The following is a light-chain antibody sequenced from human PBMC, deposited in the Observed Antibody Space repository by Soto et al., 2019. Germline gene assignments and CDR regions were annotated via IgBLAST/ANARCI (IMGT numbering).Light chain of an antibody. CDR2: GAS. V-gene: IGKV3-20*01. Sequence: EIVLTQSPGTLSLSPGERATLSCRASQSVSSSYLAWYQQKPGQAPRPLIYGASSRATGFPDRFSGSGSGTDFTLTISRLEPEDFAVYYCQQYGSSPWTFGQGTKV. CDR1: QSVSSSY. CDR3: QQYGSSPWT. J-gene: IGKJ1*01.